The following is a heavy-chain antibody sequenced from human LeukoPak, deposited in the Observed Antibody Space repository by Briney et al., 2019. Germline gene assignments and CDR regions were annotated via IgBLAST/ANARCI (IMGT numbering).Heavy chain of an antibody. V-gene: IGHV1-69*05. CDR2: IIPIFGTA. Sequence: SVKVSCKASGYTFTSYGISWVRQAPGQGLEWMGGIIPIFGTANYAQKFQGRVTITTDESTSTAYMELSSLRSEDTAVYYCARMTGDYRFDYWGQGTLVTVSS. J-gene: IGHJ4*02. D-gene: IGHD4-17*01. CDR1: GYTFTSYG. CDR3: ARMTGDYRFDY.